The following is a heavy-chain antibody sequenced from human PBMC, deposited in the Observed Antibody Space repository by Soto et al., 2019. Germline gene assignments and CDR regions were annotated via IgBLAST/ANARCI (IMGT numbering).Heavy chain of an antibody. V-gene: IGHV4-4*02. CDR1: GGSMSSSNW. J-gene: IGHJ5*02. Sequence: SETLSLTCAVSGGSMSSSNWWSWVRQPPGKGLEWIGEIYHSGSTNYNPSLKSRVTISVDKSKNQFSLKLSSVTAADTAVYYCARLTDYYGSGSYSGSFDPWGQGTLVTVS. D-gene: IGHD3-10*01. CDR3: ARLTDYYGSGSYSGSFDP. CDR2: IYHSGST.